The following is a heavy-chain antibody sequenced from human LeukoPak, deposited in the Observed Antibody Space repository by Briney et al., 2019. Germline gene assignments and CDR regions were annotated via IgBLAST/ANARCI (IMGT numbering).Heavy chain of an antibody. Sequence: SETLSLTCTVSGWSLSRGYFWGWIRHSPGKGLEWIGSMYHSGTTYYNPSLKSRVTISVDTSKNQFSLRLSSVTAADTAVYYSARQIEAGGDFWGQGTLVTVSS. J-gene: IGHJ4*02. CDR3: ARQIEAGGDF. CDR1: GWSLSRGYF. CDR2: MYHSGTT. D-gene: IGHD2-8*02. V-gene: IGHV4-38-2*02.